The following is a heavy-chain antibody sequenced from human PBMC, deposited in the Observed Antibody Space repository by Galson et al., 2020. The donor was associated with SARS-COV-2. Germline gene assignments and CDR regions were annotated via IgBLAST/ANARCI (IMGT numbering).Heavy chain of an antibody. CDR1: RFTFSSYA. Sequence: GESLKISCATSRFTFSSYAMGWVRQAPGKGLEWVSTISGSGGSTYYADSVKGRFTISRDNSKNTLYLQMNSLTAEDTAVYYCAKDLVRDSSGYYYGGYFDYWGQGTLVTVSS. J-gene: IGHJ4*02. V-gene: IGHV3-23*01. CDR3: AKDLVRDSSGYYYGGYFDY. CDR2: ISGSGGST. D-gene: IGHD3-22*01.